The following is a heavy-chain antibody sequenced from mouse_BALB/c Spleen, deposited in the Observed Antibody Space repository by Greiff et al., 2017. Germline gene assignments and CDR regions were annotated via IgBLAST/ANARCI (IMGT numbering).Heavy chain of an antibody. J-gene: IGHJ2*01. V-gene: IGHV3-8*02. Sequence: EVKLVESGPSLVKPSQTLSLTCSVTGDSITSGYWNWIRKFPGNKLEYMGYISYSGSTYYNPSLKSRISITRDTSKNQYYLQLNSVTTEDTATYYCARVTTATWYFDYWGQGTTLTVSS. CDR2: ISYSGST. CDR3: ARVTTATWYFDY. CDR1: GDSITSGY. D-gene: IGHD1-2*01.